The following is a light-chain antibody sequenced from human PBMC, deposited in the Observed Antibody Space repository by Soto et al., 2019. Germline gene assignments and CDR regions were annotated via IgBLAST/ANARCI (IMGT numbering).Light chain of an antibody. V-gene: IGLV2-14*01. CDR1: NSDIGTYNY. J-gene: IGLJ1*01. Sequence: QSALTQPASVSGSPGQSITISCTGSNSDIGTYNYVSWYQQLPGKAPKLVISGVSNRPSGISGRFSGSKSGNAASLTISGLQEEDEATYYCSSYTSTSTLYVFGPGTKVTVL. CDR3: SSYTSTSTLYV. CDR2: GVS.